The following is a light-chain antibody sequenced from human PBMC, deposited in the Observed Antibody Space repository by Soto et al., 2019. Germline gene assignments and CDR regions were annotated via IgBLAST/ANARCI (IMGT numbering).Light chain of an antibody. CDR1: SSDVGGYNY. Sequence: QSVLTQPASVSGSPGQSITISCTGTSSDVGGYNYVSWYQQHPGKAPNFMIYDVSNRPSGVSNRFSGSKSGNTASLTISGLQAEDEADYYCSSYTTSNTRQIVFGTGTKLTVL. CDR2: DVS. V-gene: IGLV2-14*01. CDR3: SSYTTSNTRQIV. J-gene: IGLJ1*01.